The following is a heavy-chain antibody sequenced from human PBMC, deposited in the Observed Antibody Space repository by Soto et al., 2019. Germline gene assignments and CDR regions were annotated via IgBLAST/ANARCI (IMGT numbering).Heavy chain of an antibody. Sequence: SVKVSCKASGGTFSSYAISWVRQAPGQGLEWMGGIIPIFGTANYAQKFQGRVTITADESTSTAYMELSSLRSEDTAVYYCASGARSGSYHYYVMDVWGQAITVTVSS. D-gene: IGHD3-10*01. CDR2: IIPIFGTA. CDR1: GGTFSSYA. J-gene: IGHJ6*02. CDR3: ASGARSGSYHYYVMDV. V-gene: IGHV1-69*13.